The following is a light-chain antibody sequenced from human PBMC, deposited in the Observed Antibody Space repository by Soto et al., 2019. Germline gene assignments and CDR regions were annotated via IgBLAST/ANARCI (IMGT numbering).Light chain of an antibody. CDR1: SSNIGSNY. CDR3: AAWDDSLRSNV. Sequence: QSVLTQPPSASGTPGQRVTISCSGSSSNIGSNYVYWYQQLPGTAPQLLIYRNNQRPSGVPDRFSGSKSGTSASLAISGLRSEDEADYYCAAWDDSLRSNVFGTGTKLTVL. V-gene: IGLV1-47*01. J-gene: IGLJ1*01. CDR2: RNN.